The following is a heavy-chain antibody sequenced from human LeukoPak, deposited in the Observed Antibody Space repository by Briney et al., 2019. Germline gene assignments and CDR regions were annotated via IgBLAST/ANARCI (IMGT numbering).Heavy chain of an antibody. J-gene: IGHJ4*02. Sequence: ASVKVSCKASGCTFSSYAISWVRQAPGQGLEWMGGIIPIFGTANYAQKFQGRVTITADESTSTDYMELSSLRSEDTAVYYCASSAVYLSMEAFDYWGQGTLVTVSS. D-gene: IGHD2-8*01. CDR2: IIPIFGTA. V-gene: IGHV1-69*13. CDR3: ASSAVYLSMEAFDY. CDR1: GCTFSSYA.